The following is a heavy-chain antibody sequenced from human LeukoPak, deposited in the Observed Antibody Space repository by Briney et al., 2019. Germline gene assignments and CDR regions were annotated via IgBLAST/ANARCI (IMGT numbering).Heavy chain of an antibody. V-gene: IGHV3-23*01. CDR3: AKGPLPPAGTEEFDY. J-gene: IGHJ4*02. Sequence: GGSLRLSCAASGFTFSTYAMTWVRQAPGKGLEWVSDISGSGGSTYYADSVKGRFTISRDNSKNTLYLQMNSLRAEDTAVYYCAKGPLPPAGTEEFDYWGQGTLVTVS. CDR1: GFTFSTYA. CDR2: ISGSGGST. D-gene: IGHD6-13*01.